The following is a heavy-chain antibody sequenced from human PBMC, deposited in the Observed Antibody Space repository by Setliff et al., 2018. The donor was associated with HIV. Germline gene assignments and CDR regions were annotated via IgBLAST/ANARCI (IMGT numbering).Heavy chain of an antibody. D-gene: IGHD3-3*01. CDR1: GGSIRNYY. CDR3: ARDVMEYFGNYFDY. CDR2: IYYSGST. J-gene: IGHJ4*02. Sequence: SETLSLTCSVSGGSIRNYYWSWIRQPPGKGLEWIGYIYYSGSTLYNPSLKSRVTISVDTSKNHFSLNLSSVTAADTALYYCARDVMEYFGNYFDYWGQGALVTVSS. V-gene: IGHV4-59*01.